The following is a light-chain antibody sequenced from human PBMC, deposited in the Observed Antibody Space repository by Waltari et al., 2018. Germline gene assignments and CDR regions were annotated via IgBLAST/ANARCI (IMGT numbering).Light chain of an antibody. CDR3: QKDERLLAT. CDR2: DVS. Sequence: IVLTQSPGTLSLSPGERATLSCRASQSIGRSLVWYQQKPGQAPRLLIYDVSRRATGIPDSFSGSGYGTDFSLTTSRLEPEDCAGYYCQKDERLLATVGQGTTVELK. J-gene: IGKJ1*01. V-gene: IGKV3-20*01. CDR1: QSIGRS.